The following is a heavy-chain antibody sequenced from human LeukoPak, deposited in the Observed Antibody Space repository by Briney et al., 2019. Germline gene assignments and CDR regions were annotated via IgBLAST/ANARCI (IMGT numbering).Heavy chain of an antibody. J-gene: IGHJ3*02. CDR1: GFTFSSYS. CDR3: ARDFKNAFDI. Sequence: PGWSLRLSCAASGFTFSSYSMNWVRQAPGKGREWVSSINNNSSYIYYSDSVKDRFTISIDNAKNSLYLQMTSVRAEDTSVYYCARDFKNAFDIWGQGTMVTVSS. CDR2: INNNSSYI. V-gene: IGHV3-21*01.